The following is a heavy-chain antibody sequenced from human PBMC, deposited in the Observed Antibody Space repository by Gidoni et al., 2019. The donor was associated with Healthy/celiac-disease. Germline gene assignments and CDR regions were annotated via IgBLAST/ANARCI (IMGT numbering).Heavy chain of an antibody. D-gene: IGHD2-2*01. CDR3: ARAGCSSTSCPDAFDI. Sequence: EVQLVESGGGLVKPGGSLRLSCAASGFTFSSFSMNWVRQAPGKGLEWVSSISSSSIYIYYADSVKGRFTISRDNAKNSLYLQMNSLRAEDTAVYYCARAGCSSTSCPDAFDIWGQGTMVTVSS. CDR2: ISSSSIYI. J-gene: IGHJ3*02. CDR1: GFTFSSFS. V-gene: IGHV3-21*01.